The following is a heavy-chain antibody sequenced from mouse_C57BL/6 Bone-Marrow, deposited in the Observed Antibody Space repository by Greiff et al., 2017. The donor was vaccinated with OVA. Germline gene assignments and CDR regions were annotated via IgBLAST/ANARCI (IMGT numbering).Heavy chain of an antibody. CDR3: ARDGYYTLGAMDY. CDR2: INPGSGGT. CDR1: GYAFTNYL. V-gene: IGHV1-54*01. Sequence: VQGVESGAELVRPGPSVKVSCKASGYAFTNYLIEWVKQRPGQGLEWIGVINPGSGGTNYNEKFKGKATLTADKSSSTAYMQLSSLTSEDSAVYFCARDGYYTLGAMDYWGQGTSVTVSS. D-gene: IGHD2-3*01. J-gene: IGHJ4*01.